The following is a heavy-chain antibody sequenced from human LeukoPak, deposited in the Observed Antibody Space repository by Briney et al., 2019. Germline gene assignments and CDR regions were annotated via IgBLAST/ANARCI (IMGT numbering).Heavy chain of an antibody. CDR2: INPSGGT. CDR3: ATDNNRDRLAN. D-gene: IGHD3-16*01. J-gene: IGHJ4*02. CDR1: GGSFSGYY. V-gene: IGHV4-34*01. Sequence: PSETLSLTCAVSGGSFSGYYWNWIRQPPGNGLKWIGEINPSGGTNYSPSLKSRVTISVNTSTNQFSLKVTPVTAADTAVYYCATDNNRDRLANCGQGTLVTVSS.